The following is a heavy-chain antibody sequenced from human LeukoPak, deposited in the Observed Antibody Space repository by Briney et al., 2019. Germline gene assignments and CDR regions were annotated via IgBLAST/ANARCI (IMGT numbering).Heavy chain of an antibody. CDR2: IYHSGST. J-gene: IGHJ4*02. CDR3: AIASFPGDPSYY. Sequence: PSETLSLTCAISGYSIISGYYGASIRQPPGRGLEWIGSIYHSGSTYCHASRKSRVSISLDTSMNQSSLRLISVTAADAAVYYCAIASFPGDPSYYWGQGTLVTVSS. D-gene: IGHD4-17*01. CDR1: GYSIISGYY. V-gene: IGHV4-38-2*01.